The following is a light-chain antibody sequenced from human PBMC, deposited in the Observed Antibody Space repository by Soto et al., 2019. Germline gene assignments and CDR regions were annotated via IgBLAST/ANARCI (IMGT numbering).Light chain of an antibody. CDR2: KAS. CDR3: QQYDTYSRT. V-gene: IGKV1-5*03. Sequence: DIQMTQSPSTLSASVGDRVTITCRASQSISNWLAWYQQKPGKAPKLLIYKASSLEGEVPSRFSGSGSGTEFTLTISSLQPDDFATYYCQQYDTYSRTFDQGTKVEIK. CDR1: QSISNW. J-gene: IGKJ1*01.